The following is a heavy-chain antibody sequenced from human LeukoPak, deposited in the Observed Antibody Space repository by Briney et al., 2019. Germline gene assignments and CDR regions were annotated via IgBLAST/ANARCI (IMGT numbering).Heavy chain of an antibody. V-gene: IGHV1-69*05. CDR3: ARGLSFPYNWFDP. CDR2: IIPIFGTA. J-gene: IGHJ5*02. D-gene: IGHD2-21*02. Sequence: GASVKVSCKASGGTFSSYAISWVRQAPGQGLEWMGGIIPIFGTANYAQKFQGRVTITTDESTSTAYMELSSLRSEGTAVYYCARGLSFPYNWFDPWGQGTLVTVSS. CDR1: GGTFSSYA.